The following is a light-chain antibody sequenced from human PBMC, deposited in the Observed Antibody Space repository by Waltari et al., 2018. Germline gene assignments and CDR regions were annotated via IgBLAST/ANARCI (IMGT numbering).Light chain of an antibody. V-gene: IGKV3D-20*01. Sequence: VMTQSPATLSLSPGERVTLSCGASESVDSHYIAWHQQRPGLAPRLLIYDASTRAPGIPGRFSGSGSDTDFILTISRLEPEDVAVYYCQFYGSSPLTFGGGTKVEIK. J-gene: IGKJ4*01. CDR1: ESVDSHY. CDR2: DAS. CDR3: QFYGSSPLT.